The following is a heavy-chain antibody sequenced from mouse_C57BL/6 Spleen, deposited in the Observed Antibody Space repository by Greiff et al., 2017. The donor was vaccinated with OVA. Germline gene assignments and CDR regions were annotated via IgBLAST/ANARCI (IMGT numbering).Heavy chain of an antibody. J-gene: IGHJ1*03. V-gene: IGHV1-64*01. CDR2: IHPNSGST. CDR1: GYTFTSYW. Sequence: QVQLQQPGAELVKPGASVKLSCKASGYTFTSYWMHWVKQRPGQGLEWIGMIHPNSGSTNYNEKFKSKATLTVDKSSSTAYMQLSSLTSEDSAVYYCARLDYGSSNNGYFDVWGTGTTVTVSS. D-gene: IGHD1-1*01. CDR3: ARLDYGSSNNGYFDV.